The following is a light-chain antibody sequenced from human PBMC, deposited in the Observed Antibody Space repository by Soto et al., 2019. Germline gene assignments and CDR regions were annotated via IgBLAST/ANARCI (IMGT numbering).Light chain of an antibody. CDR2: AAS. CDR3: QQRKSYPIT. V-gene: IGKV1-9*01. J-gene: IGKJ5*01. Sequence: DIQLTQSPSFLSASVGDRVTITCRASQDINTYLAWYQQKPGKAPKLLIFAASTLQNGVPSRFSGSGSGTEVTVTITSLQPEDFATYYCQQRKSYPITFGQVTRLEIK. CDR1: QDINTY.